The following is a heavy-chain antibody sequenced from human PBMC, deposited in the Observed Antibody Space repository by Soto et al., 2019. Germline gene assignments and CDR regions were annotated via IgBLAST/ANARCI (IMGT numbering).Heavy chain of an antibody. D-gene: IGHD3-10*01. Sequence: EMQLLESGGGLGRPGGSLRLSCAASGFSITDFAISWVRLAPRKGLEWVATISGGLSTTFYADSVKGRFTISRDTSSNTLYLQLNSLRDDDAAMYYCAKDSGLPRFGTLITALDLWGHGTMVTVSS. CDR1: GFSITDFA. V-gene: IGHV3-23*01. CDR3: AKDSGLPRFGTLITALDL. CDR2: ISGGLSTT. J-gene: IGHJ3*01.